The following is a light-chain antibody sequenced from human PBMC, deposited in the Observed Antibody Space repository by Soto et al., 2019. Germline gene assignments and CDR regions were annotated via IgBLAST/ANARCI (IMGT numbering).Light chain of an antibody. V-gene: IGKV1-39*01. Sequence: DIRMTQSPSSLSASVGDTVTSTCRASQSISSHLNWYQQKPGKAPNLLMYTASNLQSGVPSRFSGSGSGTDFTLTISSLQPEDFATYHCQQSYSTPISFGQGTRLEIK. CDR2: TAS. CDR1: QSISSH. J-gene: IGKJ5*01. CDR3: QQSYSTPIS.